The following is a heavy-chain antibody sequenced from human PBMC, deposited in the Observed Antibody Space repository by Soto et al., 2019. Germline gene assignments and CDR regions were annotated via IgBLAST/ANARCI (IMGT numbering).Heavy chain of an antibody. CDR3: ARDWAGDYYYYGMDA. J-gene: IGHJ6*02. Sequence: GSLRLSCAASGFTFSSYGMHWVRQAPGKGLEWVAVIWYDGSNKYYADSVKGRFTISRDNSKNTLYLQMNSLRAEDTAVYYCARDWAGDYYYYGMDAWGQGTTVTVSS. CDR1: GFTFSSYG. CDR2: IWYDGSNK. D-gene: IGHD6-19*01. V-gene: IGHV3-33*01.